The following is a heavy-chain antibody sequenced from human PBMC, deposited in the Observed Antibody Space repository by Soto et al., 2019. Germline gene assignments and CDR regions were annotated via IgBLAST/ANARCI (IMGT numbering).Heavy chain of an antibody. CDR3: AKDSRLPGFGLLIHAFGT. CDR1: GFTFNDYA. CDR2: ISGSLGSA. V-gene: IGHV3-23*01. Sequence: EMQLLESGGDLGQPGGSLRLSCAVSGFTFNDYAMSWVRQAPGKGLEWVSTISGSLGSAYYAASVEGRFTISGDNSNNTLYLQMNSLRVEDTATYYCAKDSRLPGFGLLIHAFGTWGHRTMVSVSS. J-gene: IGHJ3*02. D-gene: IGHD2-8*01.